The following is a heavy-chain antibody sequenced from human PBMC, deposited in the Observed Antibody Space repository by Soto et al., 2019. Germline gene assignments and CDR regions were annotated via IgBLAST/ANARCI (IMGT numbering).Heavy chain of an antibody. J-gene: IGHJ4*02. CDR1: GFTFDNYA. CDR2: ISWNSGSI. V-gene: IGHV3-9*01. D-gene: IGHD3-16*01. CDR3: AKDLRGTNLHHFDY. Sequence: EVQLVESGGGLVQPGRSLRLSCAASGFTFDNYAMHWVRQAPGKGLEWVSGISWNSGSIGYADSVKGRFTISRDNAKDSLYLQMNSLRAEDTALYYCAKDLRGTNLHHFDYWGQGTLVTVSS.